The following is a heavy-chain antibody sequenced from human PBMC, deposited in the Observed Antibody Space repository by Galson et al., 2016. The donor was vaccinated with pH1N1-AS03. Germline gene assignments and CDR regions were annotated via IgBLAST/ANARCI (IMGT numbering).Heavy chain of an antibody. CDR3: ARFPDYGGDVGY. CDR1: GGSISSYY. CDR2: IFYNGTT. D-gene: IGHD4-23*01. J-gene: IGHJ4*02. V-gene: IGHV4-59*08. Sequence: SETLSLTCTVSGGSISSYYWSWVRQPPGKRLEWIGYIFYNGTTNYNPSLKSRVTISVDTSKNQFSLKLTSVTAADTAVYYCARFPDYGGDVGYWGQGTLVTVSS.